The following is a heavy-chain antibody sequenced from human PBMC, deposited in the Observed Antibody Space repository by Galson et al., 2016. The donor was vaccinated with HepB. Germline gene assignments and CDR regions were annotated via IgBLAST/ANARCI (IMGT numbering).Heavy chain of an antibody. J-gene: IGHJ4*02. CDR2: ISWNSGII. Sequence: SLRLSCAASGYTFDNHAMHWVRQAPGKGLEWVGGISWNSGIITYAHSVKGRFTVFRDNAENSLYLQVSSLRPEDSAFYYCAKDKSPYASTWVDYWGQGTLVTVSP. CDR1: GYTFDNHA. V-gene: IGHV3-9*01. D-gene: IGHD2-2*01. CDR3: AKDKSPYASTWVDY.